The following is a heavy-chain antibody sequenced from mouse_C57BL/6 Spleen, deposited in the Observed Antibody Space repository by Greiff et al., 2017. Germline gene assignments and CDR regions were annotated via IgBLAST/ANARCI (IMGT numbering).Heavy chain of an antibody. V-gene: IGHV5-4*01. CDR3: ARDRVTTVVAIRGYAMDY. Sequence: EVMLVESGGGLVKPGGSLKLSCAASGFTFSSYAMSWVRQTPEKRLEWVATISDGGSYTYYPDNVKGRFTISRDNAKNNLYLQMSHLKSEDTAMYYCARDRVTTVVAIRGYAMDYWGQGTSVTVSS. CDR1: GFTFSSYA. D-gene: IGHD1-1*01. CDR2: ISDGGSYT. J-gene: IGHJ4*01.